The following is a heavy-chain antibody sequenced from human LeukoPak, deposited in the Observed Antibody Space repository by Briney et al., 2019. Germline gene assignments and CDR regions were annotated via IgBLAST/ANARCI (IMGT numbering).Heavy chain of an antibody. CDR3: AKDSGGEVIVVVPAAISGGWFDP. CDR2: INWNGGST. J-gene: IGHJ5*02. V-gene: IGHV3-20*04. CDR1: GFTFDDYG. Sequence: GGSLRLSCAASGFTFDDYGMSWVRQAPGKGLEWVSGINWNGGSTGYADSVKGRFTISRDNSKNTLYLQMNSLRAEDTAVYYCAKDSGGEVIVVVPAAISGGWFDPWGQGTLVTVSS. D-gene: IGHD2-2*01.